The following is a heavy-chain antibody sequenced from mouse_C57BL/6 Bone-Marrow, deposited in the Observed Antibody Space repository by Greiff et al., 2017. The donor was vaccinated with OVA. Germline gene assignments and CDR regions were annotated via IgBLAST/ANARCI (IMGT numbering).Heavy chain of an antibody. Sequence: EVKLVESGAELVRPGASVKLSCTASGFNIKDDYMHWVKQRPEQGLEWIGRINPANGNTKYAPKFQGKATITADTSSNTAYLQLSSLTSEDTAIYYWARGRVYCGSSYGFDYWGQGTTLTVSS. CDR3: ARGRVYCGSSYGFDY. V-gene: IGHV14-3*01. CDR2: INPANGNT. CDR1: GFNIKDDY. D-gene: IGHD1-1*01. J-gene: IGHJ2*01.